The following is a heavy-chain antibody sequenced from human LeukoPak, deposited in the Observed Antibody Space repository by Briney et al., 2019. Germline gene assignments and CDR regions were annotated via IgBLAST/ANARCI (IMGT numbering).Heavy chain of an antibody. Sequence: GPRRFSAAAFGSPSGSFGMNGARHAPGKGLVWVARSNTIGVGATSAASVKSRFTSSRDNAKNTLYLQMNSLRAEDTAVYYCVRGLSVAVTLFHLDYWGQGNLVTVSS. D-gene: IGHD6-6*01. CDR2: SNTIGVGA. V-gene: IGHV3-74*03. J-gene: IGHJ4*02. CDR3: VRGLSVAVTLFHLDY. CDR1: GSPSGSFG.